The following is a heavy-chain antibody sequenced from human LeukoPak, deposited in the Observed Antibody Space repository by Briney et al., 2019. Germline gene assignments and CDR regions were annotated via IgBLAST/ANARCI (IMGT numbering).Heavy chain of an antibody. D-gene: IGHD1-26*01. CDR1: GASISGSGYY. V-gene: IGHV4-39*01. J-gene: IGHJ4*02. CDR3: AKSGGYGLIDY. CDR2: IYDSGST. Sequence: PSETLSLTCTVSGASISGSGYYWGWIRQPPGKGLEWLGNIYDSGSTYYNASLQSRVTISIDTSKNQFSLRLSSVTAADTAMYYCAKSGGYGLIDYWGQGTLVTVSS.